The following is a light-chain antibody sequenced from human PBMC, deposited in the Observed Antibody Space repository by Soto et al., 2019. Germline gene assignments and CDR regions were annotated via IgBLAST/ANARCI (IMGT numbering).Light chain of an antibody. CDR1: QSVSSSY. CDR2: GAS. J-gene: IGKJ1*01. V-gene: IGKV3D-15*01. CDR3: QQYNNWPRT. Sequence: EIVLTQSPGTLSLSPGERATLSCRASQSVSSSYLAWYRQKPVQAPRLLIYGASTRATGIPARFSGSGSGTEFTLTISSLQSEDFAVYYCQQYNNWPRTFGQGTKVDIK.